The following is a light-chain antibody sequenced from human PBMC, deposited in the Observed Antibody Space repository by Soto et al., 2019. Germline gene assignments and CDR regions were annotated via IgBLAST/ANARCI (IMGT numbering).Light chain of an antibody. CDR2: DAS. CDR3: QQCSSWPPLT. Sequence: RVMTQSPPTLSVCTREREEICCRASQSISSNLAWYQQKPGQAPRLLIYDASNRATGIPARFSGSGSGTDFTLTISSLEPEDFAVYYCQQCSSWPPLTFAGRGKADI. V-gene: IGKV3-11*01. J-gene: IGKJ4*01. CDR1: QSISSN.